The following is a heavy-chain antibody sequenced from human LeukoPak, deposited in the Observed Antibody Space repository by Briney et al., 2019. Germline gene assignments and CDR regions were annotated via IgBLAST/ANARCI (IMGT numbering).Heavy chain of an antibody. V-gene: IGHV2-70*20. CDR2: IDWDDDK. CDR3: ARIAQYSGYDVFDY. D-gene: IGHD5-12*01. CDR1: GFPLSTSGMC. Sequence: SGPALVKPTQTLTLTCTFSGFPLSTSGMCVSWVRQPPGKALEWLALIDWDDDKYYSTSLKTRLTISKGTSKNQVVLTMTNMDPVDTATYYCARIAQYSGYDVFDYWGQGTLVTVSS. J-gene: IGHJ4*02.